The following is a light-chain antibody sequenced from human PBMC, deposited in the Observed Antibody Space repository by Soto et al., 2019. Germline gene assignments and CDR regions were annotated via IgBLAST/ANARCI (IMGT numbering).Light chain of an antibody. CDR1: QTVSSAY. J-gene: IGKJ5*01. CDR3: QQYDSFPLLA. CDR2: GTS. V-gene: IGKV3-20*01. Sequence: EIVLTQSPGTLSLSPGERATLSCRASQTVSSAYLGWYQQKPGQAPRLPIYGTSSRATGIPDRFSGSGSGTDFTLTISRLEPEDFAVYYCQQYDSFPLLASGQGTRLEI.